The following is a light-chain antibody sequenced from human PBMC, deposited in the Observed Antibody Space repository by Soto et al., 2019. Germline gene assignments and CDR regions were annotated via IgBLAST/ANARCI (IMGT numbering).Light chain of an antibody. V-gene: IGKV3-11*01. CDR2: DAS. J-gene: IGKJ5*01. CDR3: LQRSYWPYT. CDR1: HNVSSD. Sequence: IEMTQSPATLSLSPGNRATLSCRASHNVSSDLAWYQQKPGQAPNLLIYDASNIAAGVPARFSGSGSGTDFTLTISSLEPEDFAVYYCLQRSYWPYTFGQGTRLEIK.